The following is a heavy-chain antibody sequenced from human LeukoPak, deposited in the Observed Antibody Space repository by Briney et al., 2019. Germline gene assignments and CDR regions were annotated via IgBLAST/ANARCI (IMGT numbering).Heavy chain of an antibody. V-gene: IGHV4-4*02. CDR2: IYHSGST. CDR3: ARARYYGSGSYFTNYFDY. J-gene: IGHJ4*02. D-gene: IGHD3-10*01. Sequence: SGTLSLTCAVSGGSISSSNWWSWVRQPPGKGLEWIGEIYHSGSTNYNPSLKSRVTISVDKSKNQFSLKLSSVTAADTAVYYCARARYYGSGSYFTNYFDYWGQGTLVTVSS. CDR1: GGSISSSNW.